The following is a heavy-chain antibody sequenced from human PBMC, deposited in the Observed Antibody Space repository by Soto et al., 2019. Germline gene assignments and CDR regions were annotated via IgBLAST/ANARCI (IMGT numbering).Heavy chain of an antibody. D-gene: IGHD1-26*01. CDR1: GGTFNSYS. Sequence: QVQLVQSGAEVKTPGSSVKVSCKASGGTFNSYSIDWVRQAPGQGFEWLGGIIPMSGRPNYAQRFQGRVTISADKSTNTVYMEVNSLTHEDTAVYYWTRRSRQSANWCDPWGQGTLVTVSS. V-gene: IGHV1-69*06. CDR2: IIPMSGRP. CDR3: TRRSRQSANWCDP. J-gene: IGHJ5*02.